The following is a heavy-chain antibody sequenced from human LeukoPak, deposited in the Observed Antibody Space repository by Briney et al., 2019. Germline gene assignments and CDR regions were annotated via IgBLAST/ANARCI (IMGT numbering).Heavy chain of an antibody. V-gene: IGHV3-30*02. Sequence: GGSLRLSCAASGFTFSSYTMNWVRQAPGKGLEWVAFIRYDGSNKYYADSVKGRFTIPRDNSKNTLYLQMNSLRAEDTAVYYCAKDWSPASGRGGYFDYWGQGTLVTVSS. J-gene: IGHJ4*02. CDR1: GFTFSSYT. CDR3: AKDWSPASGRGGYFDY. CDR2: IRYDGSNK. D-gene: IGHD6-13*01.